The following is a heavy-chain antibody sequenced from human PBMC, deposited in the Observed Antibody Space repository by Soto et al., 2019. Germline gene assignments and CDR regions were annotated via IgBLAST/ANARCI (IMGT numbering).Heavy chain of an antibody. V-gene: IGHV5-51*01. J-gene: IGHJ6*02. Sequence: GESLKISCKGSGYSFTSYWIGWVRQMPGKGLEWKGIIYPGDSDTRYSPSFQGQVTISADKSISTAYLQWSSLKASDTAMYYCARHLLPTTVVTRPYYYGMDVWGQGTTVTVSS. CDR3: ARHLLPTTVVTRPYYYGMDV. D-gene: IGHD4-17*01. CDR2: IYPGDSDT. CDR1: GYSFTSYW.